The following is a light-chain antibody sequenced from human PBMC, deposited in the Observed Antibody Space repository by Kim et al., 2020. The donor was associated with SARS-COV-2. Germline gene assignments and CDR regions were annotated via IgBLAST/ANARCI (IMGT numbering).Light chain of an antibody. Sequence: SPPSASVGDRVTLTCRASQSISGWLAWYQQKPGKAPKLLIYHASTLQGGVPSRFSGSGSGTEFTLTINNLQPDDFATYYCQHLGTFGLGTKVDIK. CDR1: QSISGW. CDR3: QHLGT. CDR2: HAS. J-gene: IGKJ1*01. V-gene: IGKV1-5*01.